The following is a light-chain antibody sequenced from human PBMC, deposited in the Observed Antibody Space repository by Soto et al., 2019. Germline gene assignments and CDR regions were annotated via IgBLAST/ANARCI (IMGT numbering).Light chain of an antibody. CDR2: DVS. CDR1: SSDVGGYNY. CDR3: LLFYDGVAV. J-gene: IGLJ7*01. V-gene: IGLV2-11*01. Sequence: QSVLTQPRSVSGSPGQSVTLSCTGTSSDVGGYNYVSWYQQHPGKAPKLMIYDVSKRPSGVPDRFSGSKSGNTASLTISGLQAEDEAVYYCLLFYDGVAVFGGGTQLTVL.